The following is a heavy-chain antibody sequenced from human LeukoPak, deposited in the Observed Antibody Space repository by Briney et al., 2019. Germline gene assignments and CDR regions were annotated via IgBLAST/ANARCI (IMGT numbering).Heavy chain of an antibody. Sequence: SETLSLTCTVSGYSINSAFYWGWIRVPPGKGLEWIGSVFHRGTTYYNSSLKSRANISIDTSKNQFPLKLNSLTAEDTAIYYCVRDGYYGSGSPGWFGPWGPGTLVIVSA. CDR1: GYSINSAFY. D-gene: IGHD3-10*01. J-gene: IGHJ5*02. V-gene: IGHV4-38-2*02. CDR3: VRDGYYGSGSPGWFGP. CDR2: VFHRGTT.